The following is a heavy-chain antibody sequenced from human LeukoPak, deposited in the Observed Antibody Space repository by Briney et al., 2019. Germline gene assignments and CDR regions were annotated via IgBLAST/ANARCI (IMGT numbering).Heavy chain of an antibody. CDR1: GGSISSGGYY. D-gene: IGHD6-13*01. J-gene: IGHJ5*02. CDR3: ARDRDSSSWYWFDP. Sequence: SETLSLTCTVSGGSISSGGYYRSWIRQPPGKGLEWIGYIYHSGSTYYNPSLKSRVTISVDTSKNQFSLKLSSVTAADTAVYYCARDRDSSSWYWFDPWGQGTLVTVSS. CDR2: IYHSGST. V-gene: IGHV4-61*08.